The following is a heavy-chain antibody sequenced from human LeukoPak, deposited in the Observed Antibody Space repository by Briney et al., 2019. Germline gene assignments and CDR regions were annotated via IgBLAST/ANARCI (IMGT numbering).Heavy chain of an antibody. Sequence: GASVKVSCKASGGTFSSYAISWVRQAPGQGLEWMGGIIPIFGTANYAQKFQGRVTITADESTSTAYMELSSLRSEDTAVYYCARVRSSNNWEAWFVPWGQGTLVTVSS. CDR1: GGTFSSYA. CDR3: ARVRSSNNWEAWFVP. D-gene: IGHD1-1*01. V-gene: IGHV1-69*13. J-gene: IGHJ5*02. CDR2: IIPIFGTA.